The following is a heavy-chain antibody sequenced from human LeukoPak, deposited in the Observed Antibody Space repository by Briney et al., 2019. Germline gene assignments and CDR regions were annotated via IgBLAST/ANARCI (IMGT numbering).Heavy chain of an antibody. D-gene: IGHD4-17*01. CDR2: INQDGSQK. V-gene: IGHV3-7*03. J-gene: IGHJ4*02. CDR1: GFTFSSYW. Sequence: PGGSLRLSCAVSGFTFSSYWMSWFRQAPGKGLEWVANINQDGSQKFSVDSVKGRFTISRDNAKNSLSLQMNSLRVEDTAVYYCARDWFDGDYYRFDYWGQGTLVTVSS. CDR3: ARDWFDGDYYRFDY.